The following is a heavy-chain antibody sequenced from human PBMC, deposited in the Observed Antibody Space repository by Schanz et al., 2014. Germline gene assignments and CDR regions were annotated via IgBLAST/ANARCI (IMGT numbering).Heavy chain of an antibody. V-gene: IGHV3-74*02. J-gene: IGHJ6*02. D-gene: IGHD3-3*01. CDR3: ARYGFRKFGVVYGLAV. CDR1: GSTFSNYW. CDR2: IDADGNST. Sequence: EVQLVESGGGLVQPGGSLRLSCAVSGSTFSNYWMTWVRQAPGKGLVWVSRIDADGNSTSYADSVKGRFTISRDNAKNTLYLQMNSLRVEDTAVYYCARYGFRKFGVVYGLAVWGQGTTVTVS.